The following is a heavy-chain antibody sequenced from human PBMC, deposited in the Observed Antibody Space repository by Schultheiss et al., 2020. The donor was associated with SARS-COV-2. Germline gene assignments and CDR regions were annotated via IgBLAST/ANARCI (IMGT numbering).Heavy chain of an antibody. V-gene: IGHV4-59*12. CDR3: ARGPKSMTTVTTPFDY. CDR2: IYYSGST. Sequence: SQTLSLTCTVSGGSISSYYWSWIRQPPGKGLEWIGYIYYSGSTNYNPSLKSRVTISVDTSKNQFSLKLSSVTAADTAVYYCARGPKSMTTVTTPFDYWGQGTLVTVSS. D-gene: IGHD4-11*01. J-gene: IGHJ4*02. CDR1: GGSISSYY.